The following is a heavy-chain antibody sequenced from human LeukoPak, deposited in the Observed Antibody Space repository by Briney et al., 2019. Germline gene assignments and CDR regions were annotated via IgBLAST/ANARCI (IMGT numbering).Heavy chain of an antibody. V-gene: IGHV4-30-4*08. Sequence: ASQTLSLTCTVSGGSISSGGYYWSWIRQPPGKGLEWIGYIYYSGSTYYNPSLKSRVTISVDTSKNQFSLKLSSVTAADTAVYYCASTERYLGYCSSTSCETSDYWGQGTLVTVSS. CDR2: IYYSGST. J-gene: IGHJ4*02. CDR3: ASTERYLGYCSSTSCETSDY. CDR1: GGSISSGGYY. D-gene: IGHD2-2*01.